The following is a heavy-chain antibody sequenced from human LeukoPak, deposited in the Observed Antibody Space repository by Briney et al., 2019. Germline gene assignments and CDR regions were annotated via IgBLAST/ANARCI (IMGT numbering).Heavy chain of an antibody. D-gene: IGHD2-2*01. CDR1: GGSFSGYY. V-gene: IGHV4-34*01. J-gene: IGHJ3*02. CDR2: INHSGST. Sequence: SETLSLTCAVYGGSFSGYYWSWIRQPPGKGLEWIGEINHSGSTNYNPSLKSRVTISVDTSENQFSLKLSSVTAADTAVYYCARPRRYCSSTSCLEAFDIWGQGTMVTVSS. CDR3: ARPRRYCSSTSCLEAFDI.